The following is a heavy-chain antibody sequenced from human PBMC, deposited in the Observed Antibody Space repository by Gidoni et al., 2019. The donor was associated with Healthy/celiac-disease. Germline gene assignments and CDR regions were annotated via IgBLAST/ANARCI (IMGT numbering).Heavy chain of an antibody. CDR2: IYSSGST. CDR3: ASTPSQWLGPFYHL. D-gene: IGHD6-19*01. CDR1: VGPIRTSSYY. V-gene: IGHV4-39*01. Sequence: QLQLQESGPGLVKPSETLSLTCTVSVGPIRTSSYYWGWIRQPPGKGLEWIGSIYSSGSTYYNPSLKSRVTISVDTSKNQFSLKLSSVTAADTAVYYCASTPSQWLGPFYHLWGRGTLVTVSS. J-gene: IGHJ2*01.